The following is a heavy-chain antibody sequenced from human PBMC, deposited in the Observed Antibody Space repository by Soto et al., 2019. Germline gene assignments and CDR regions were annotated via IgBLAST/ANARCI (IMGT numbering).Heavy chain of an antibody. D-gene: IGHD3-16*01. J-gene: IGHJ4*02. CDR3: ALRTGDVFSFDY. V-gene: IGHV1-2*02. Sequence: AXSVKVSCKASGYTFTCYYMHWVRQAPGQGLEWMGWINPNSGGTNYAQKFQGRVTMTRDTSISTAYMELSRLRSDDTAVYYCALRTGDVFSFDYWGQGTLVTVSS. CDR1: GYTFTCYY. CDR2: INPNSGGT.